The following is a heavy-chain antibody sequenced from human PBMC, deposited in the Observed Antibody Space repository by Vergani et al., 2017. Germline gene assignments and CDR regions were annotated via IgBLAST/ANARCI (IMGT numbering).Heavy chain of an antibody. J-gene: IGHJ4*02. CDR2: ISSSSSYI. CDR3: ARDGVVIDY. Sequence: EVQLLESGGGLVQPGGSLRLSCAASGFTFSSYSMNWVRQAPGQGLEWDSSISSSSSYIYYADSVKGRFTISRDNAKNSLYLQMNSLRAEDTAVYYCARDGVVIDYWGQGTLVTVSS. D-gene: IGHD3-3*01. V-gene: IGHV3-21*01. CDR1: GFTFSSYS.